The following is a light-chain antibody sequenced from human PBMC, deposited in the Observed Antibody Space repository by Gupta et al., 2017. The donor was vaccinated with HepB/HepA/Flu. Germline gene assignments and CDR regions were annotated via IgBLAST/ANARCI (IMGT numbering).Light chain of an antibody. CDR2: DAS. J-gene: IGKJ4*01. Sequence: VLTQSPATLSLSPGDSSTLSCRASQSISNYLAWYQPKPGQAPRLLIYDASNRASGSPARFMGSGSGTDFTLTISSLEAEDFAVYYCQKRSNGPPLTFGGGTKVGIK. CDR3: QKRSNGPPLT. CDR1: QSISNY. V-gene: IGKV3-11*01.